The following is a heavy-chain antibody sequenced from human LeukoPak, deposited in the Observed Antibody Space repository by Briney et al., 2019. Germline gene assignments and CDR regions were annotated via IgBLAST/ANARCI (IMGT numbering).Heavy chain of an antibody. V-gene: IGHV3-9*03. J-gene: IGHJ4*02. D-gene: IGHD2-15*01. CDR1: GFTFGGYA. Sequence: GRSLRLSCAASGFTFGGYAMNWVRQAPGKGLEWVSGISWNSGSLGYADSVKGRFTISRDNAKNSLYLRMNSLRAEDMALYYCAKDSSPGYCSGSTCYYGYYFDYWGQGTLVTVSS. CDR2: ISWNSGSL. CDR3: AKDSSPGYCSGSTCYYGYYFDY.